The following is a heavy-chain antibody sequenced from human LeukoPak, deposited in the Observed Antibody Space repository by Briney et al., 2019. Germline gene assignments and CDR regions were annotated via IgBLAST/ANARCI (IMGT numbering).Heavy chain of an antibody. J-gene: IGHJ4*02. CDR1: GFTFSSYS. CDR2: ISSSSSYI. V-gene: IGHV3-21*01. CDR3: ARASDYGDYIDY. D-gene: IGHD4-17*01. Sequence: GGSLRLSCAASGFTFSSYSMNWVRQAPGKGLEWVSSISSSSSYIYYADSVKGRFTISRGNAKNSLYLQMNSLRAEDTAVYYCARASDYGDYIDYWGQGTLVTVSS.